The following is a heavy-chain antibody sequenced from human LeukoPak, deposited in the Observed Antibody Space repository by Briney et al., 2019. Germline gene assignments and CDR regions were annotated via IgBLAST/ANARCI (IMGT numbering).Heavy chain of an antibody. CDR1: GFTFSNYG. Sequence: GGSLRLSCAASGFTFSNYGMHWVRQAPGKGLEWVALISYDGNNKYYSDSMKGRFTISRDNSKNTLYLQMNSLRAEDTAVYYCAKDIDYGGANWGQGTLVIVSS. J-gene: IGHJ4*02. CDR2: ISYDGNNK. V-gene: IGHV3-30*18. CDR3: AKDIDYGGAN. D-gene: IGHD4-23*01.